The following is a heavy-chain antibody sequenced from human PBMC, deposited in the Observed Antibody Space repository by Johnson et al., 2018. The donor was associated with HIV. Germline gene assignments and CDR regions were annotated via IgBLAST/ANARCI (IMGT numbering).Heavy chain of an antibody. CDR1: GFTFSTYW. V-gene: IGHV3-74*01. CDR3: AREGPSERAGFDI. Sequence: VQLVESGGGLVQPGGSLRLSCEASGFTFSTYWMHWVRQAPGKGLVWVSRINSDGRGTSYADSVKGRFTISRDNAKNTLYLQMNILRAEDTAVYYCAREGPSERAGFDIWGQGTMVTVSS. J-gene: IGHJ3*02. CDR2: INSDGRGT.